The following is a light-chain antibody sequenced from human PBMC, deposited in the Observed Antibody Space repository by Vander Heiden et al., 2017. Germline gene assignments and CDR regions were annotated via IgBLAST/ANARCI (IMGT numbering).Light chain of an antibody. CDR2: EGS. CDR1: SSAVGTYNL. V-gene: IGLV2-23*01. J-gene: IGLJ2*01. CDR3: CSYTGSSTVI. Sequence: QSALTQPASVSGYPGHSITIPCPRTSSAVGTYNLFPSYQQHPRQAPKVLIYEGSKRPSGVSNRFSGSKTGNTASLTISGLQAEDEADYYCCSYTGSSTVIFGGGTKLTVL.